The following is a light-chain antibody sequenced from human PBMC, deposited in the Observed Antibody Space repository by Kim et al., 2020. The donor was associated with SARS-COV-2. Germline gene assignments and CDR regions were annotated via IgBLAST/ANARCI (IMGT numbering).Light chain of an antibody. CDR3: CSYAGSYNVV. J-gene: IGLJ2*01. Sequence: GQSVTISCTGTSSDVGGYNYVSWYQQHPGVAPKLMIYDVSKRPSGVPDRFSGSKSGNTASLTISGLQAEDEADYYCCSYAGSYNVVFGVGTKLTVL. CDR1: SSDVGGYNY. CDR2: DVS. V-gene: IGLV2-11*01.